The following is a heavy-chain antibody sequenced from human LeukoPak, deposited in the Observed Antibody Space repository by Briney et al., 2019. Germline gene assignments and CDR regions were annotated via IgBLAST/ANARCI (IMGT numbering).Heavy chain of an antibody. D-gene: IGHD2-2*01. CDR2: INHSGST. CDR3: ARRALGYCSSTSCYDSNFDY. Sequence: PSETLSLTCAVYGGSFSGYYWSWLRQPPGKGLEWIGEINHSGSTNYNPSLKSRVTISVDTSKNQFSLKLSSVTAADTAVYYCARRALGYCSSTSCYDSNFDYWGQGTLVTVSS. J-gene: IGHJ4*02. CDR1: GGSFSGYY. V-gene: IGHV4-34*01.